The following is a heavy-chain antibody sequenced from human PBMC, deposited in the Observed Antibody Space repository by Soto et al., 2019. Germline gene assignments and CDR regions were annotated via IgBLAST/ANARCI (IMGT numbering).Heavy chain of an antibody. CDR3: ATYYYDGSGYDFDY. CDR2: VTHTGST. D-gene: IGHD3-22*01. CDR1: GGSFSGYY. J-gene: IGHJ4*02. Sequence: SETLSLTCAVYGGSFSGYYWSWIRQPPGKGLEWIGQVTHTGSTNYNPSLKSRVIISVDTSKNQFSLKLSSVTAADTAVYYCATYYYDGSGYDFDYWGQGTLVTVSS. V-gene: IGHV4-34*01.